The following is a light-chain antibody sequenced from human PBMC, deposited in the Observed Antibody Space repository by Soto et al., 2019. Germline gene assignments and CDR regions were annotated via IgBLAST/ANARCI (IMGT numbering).Light chain of an antibody. J-gene: IGLJ1*01. CDR3: CLYAVTFYV. CDR1: SNDVGTYDF. Sequence: QSALTQPRSVSGSPGQSVTISCTGTSNDVGTYDFVSWYQQHPGKAPQLMIFDVSERPSGVPDRFSGSKSGNTASLTISGLQAEDEADYYCCLYAVTFYVFGTGTKVTVL. V-gene: IGLV2-11*01. CDR2: DVS.